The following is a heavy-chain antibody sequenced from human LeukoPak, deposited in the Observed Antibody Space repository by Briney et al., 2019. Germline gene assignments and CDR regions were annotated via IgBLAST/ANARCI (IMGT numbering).Heavy chain of an antibody. Sequence: TLSLTCTVSGGSICSGDYYWRWLRQPPGKGLEWIGYIYYSGSSYYNPSLKSRLTISVDTSKNQFSLKLSSVTAADTAVYYCARGVGSSWYGDWGQGTLVTVSS. V-gene: IGHV4-30-4*01. J-gene: IGHJ4*02. CDR3: ARGVGSSWYGD. D-gene: IGHD6-13*01. CDR2: IYYSGSS. CDR1: GGSICSGDYY.